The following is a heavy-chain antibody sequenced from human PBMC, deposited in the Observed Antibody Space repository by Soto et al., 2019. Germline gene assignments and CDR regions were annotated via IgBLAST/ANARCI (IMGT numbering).Heavy chain of an antibody. D-gene: IGHD6-13*01. CDR3: ARGEQQLVLFYYYYMDV. CDR2: INAGNGNT. Sequence: ASVKVSCKASGYTFTSYAMHWVRQAPGQRLEWMGWINAGNGNTKYSQKFQGRVTITRDTSASTAYMELSSLRSEDTAVYYCARGEQQLVLFYYYYMDVWGKGTTVTVSS. V-gene: IGHV1-3*01. J-gene: IGHJ6*03. CDR1: GYTFTSYA.